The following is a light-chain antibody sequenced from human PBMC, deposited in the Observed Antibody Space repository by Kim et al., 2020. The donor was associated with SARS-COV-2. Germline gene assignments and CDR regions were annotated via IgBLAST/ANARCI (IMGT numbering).Light chain of an antibody. V-gene: IGKV1-39*01. CDR2: AAS. Sequence: DIQMTQSPSSLSASVGGRVTIACRASQYISTYLNWYQHKPGRAPKLLIYAASTLQSGVPSRFSGSGSGTDFTLTISSLQPEDFTTYYCQQTYNTPWTFGQGTKVEIK. CDR3: QQTYNTPWT. J-gene: IGKJ1*01. CDR1: QYISTY.